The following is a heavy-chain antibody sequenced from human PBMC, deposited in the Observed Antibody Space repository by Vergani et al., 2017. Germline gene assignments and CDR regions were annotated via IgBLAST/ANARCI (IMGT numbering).Heavy chain of an antibody. CDR1: GFTFETHT. V-gene: IGHV3-23*01. CDR2: ISSGGGDI. D-gene: IGHD3-10*01. J-gene: IGHJ1*01. Sequence: EVQLLESGGGLVQPGGSRRLSCVGAGFTFETHTMAYVRQAPGKGLEWVATISSGGGDIFYADSVKGRFTISRDNSKNTLFLQMNSLKDEDTAVYYCTNAWGLYYLHGEYFQYWGRGTLVSVSS. CDR3: TNAWGLYYLHGEYFQY.